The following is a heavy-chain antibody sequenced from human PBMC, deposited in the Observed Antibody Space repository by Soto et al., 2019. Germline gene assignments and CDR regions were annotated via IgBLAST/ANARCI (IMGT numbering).Heavy chain of an antibody. CDR2: INHSGST. J-gene: IGHJ4*02. V-gene: IGHV4-34*01. CDR3: ARLVVVPAAISARSYYFDY. Sequence: QVQLQQWGAGLLKPSETLSLTCAVYGGSFSGYYWSWIRQPPGKGLEWIGEINHSGSTNYNPSLKTRDTISVVTSNTRYSLKLSSVTAADSAVYYCARLVVVPAAISARSYYFDYWCQGTLVTVSS. D-gene: IGHD2-2*01. CDR1: GGSFSGYY.